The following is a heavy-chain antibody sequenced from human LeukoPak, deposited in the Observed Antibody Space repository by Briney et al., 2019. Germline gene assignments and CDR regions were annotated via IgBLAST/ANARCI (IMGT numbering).Heavy chain of an antibody. Sequence: GGSLRLSCAASGFTFSSYGMSWVRQAPGKGLEWVAFIRYDGSNKYYADSVKGRFTISRDNAKNSLYLQMNSLRAEDTALYYCARYRFVVGATDSFDIWGQGTMVTVSS. CDR2: IRYDGSNK. V-gene: IGHV3-33*08. D-gene: IGHD1-26*01. CDR3: ARYRFVVGATDSFDI. CDR1: GFTFSSYG. J-gene: IGHJ3*02.